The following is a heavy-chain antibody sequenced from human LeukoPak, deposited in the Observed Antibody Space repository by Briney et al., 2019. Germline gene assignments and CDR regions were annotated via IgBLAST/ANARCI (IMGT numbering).Heavy chain of an antibody. V-gene: IGHV1-46*01. CDR1: GYTFTSYY. Sequence: ASVKVSCKASGYTFTSYYMHWVRQAPGQGLEWMGIINPSGGSTNYAQKLQGRVTMATDTSTSTAYMELRSLRSDDTAVYYCARDQAAVAGLFDYWGQGTLVTVSS. CDR2: INPSGGST. CDR3: ARDQAAVAGLFDY. J-gene: IGHJ4*02. D-gene: IGHD6-19*01.